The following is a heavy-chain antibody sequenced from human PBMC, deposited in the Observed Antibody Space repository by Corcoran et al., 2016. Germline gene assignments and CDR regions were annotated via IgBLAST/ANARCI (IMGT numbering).Heavy chain of an antibody. CDR1: GYSISSGYY. D-gene: IGHD6-6*01. Sequence: QVQLQESGPGLVKPSETLSLTCTVSGYSISSGYYWGWIRQHPGKGLEWIGSIYHSGSTYYNPSLKSRVTISVDTSKNQFSLKLSSVTAADTAVYYCAREGDSSSSGWFDPWGQGTLVTVSS. CDR2: IYHSGST. V-gene: IGHV4-38-2*02. J-gene: IGHJ5*02. CDR3: AREGDSSSSGWFDP.